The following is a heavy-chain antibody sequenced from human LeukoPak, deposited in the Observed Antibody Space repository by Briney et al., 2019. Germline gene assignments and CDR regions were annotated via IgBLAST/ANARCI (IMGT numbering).Heavy chain of an antibody. D-gene: IGHD3-9*01. CDR3: AKDIGYDILTGYFDY. J-gene: IGHJ4*02. CDR1: GFTFGDYA. Sequence: TGGSLRLSCTASGFTFGDYAMSWVRQAPGKGLEWVGFIRSKAYGRTTEYAASVKGRFTISRDDSKSIAYLQMNSLRAEDTALYYCAKDIGYDILTGYFDYWGQGTLVTVSS. V-gene: IGHV3-49*04. CDR2: IRSKAYGRTT.